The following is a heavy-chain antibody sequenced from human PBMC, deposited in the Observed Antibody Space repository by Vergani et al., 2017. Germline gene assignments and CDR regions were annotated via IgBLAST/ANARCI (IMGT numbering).Heavy chain of an antibody. D-gene: IGHD6-19*01. Sequence: EVQLLESGGGLVQPGGSLRLSCAASGFPFTSYAMSWVRQAPGKGLEWVSAISGSGGSTYYADSVKGRFTIARDNSKNTLYLQMNSLRAEDTAVYYCAKDHFIGGWSDAFDIWGQGTMVTVSS. V-gene: IGHV3-23*01. CDR3: AKDHFIGGWSDAFDI. J-gene: IGHJ3*02. CDR2: ISGSGGST. CDR1: GFPFTSYA.